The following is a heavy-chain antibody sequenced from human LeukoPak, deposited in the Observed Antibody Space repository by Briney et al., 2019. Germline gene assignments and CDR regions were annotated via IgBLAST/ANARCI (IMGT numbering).Heavy chain of an antibody. CDR2: ISAYNGNT. D-gene: IGHD4-17*01. J-gene: IGHJ4*02. Sequence: ASVKVPCKASGYTFTNYGITWVRQAPGQGLEWMGWISAYNGNTKYAQKLQGRVTMTTDTSTSTAYMELKSLRSDDTAVYYCARALRLEEEYYFDNWGQGTLVTVSS. CDR3: ARALRLEEEYYFDN. CDR1: GYTFTNYG. V-gene: IGHV1-18*01.